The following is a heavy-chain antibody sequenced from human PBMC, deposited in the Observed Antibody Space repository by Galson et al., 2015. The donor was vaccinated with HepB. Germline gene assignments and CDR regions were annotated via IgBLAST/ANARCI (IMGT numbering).Heavy chain of an antibody. CDR3: AKFRGNGSQSYYYFDY. V-gene: IGHV3-23*01. Sequence: SLRLSCAASGFTFSNNAMTWVRQAPGKGLEWVAWITGSGGNIYYADSVKGRFTISRDNSKNTLYLQMNSLRVEDTAIYYCAKFRGNGSQSYYYFDYWGQGTLVTVSS. CDR2: ITGSGGNI. D-gene: IGHD2/OR15-2a*01. J-gene: IGHJ4*02. CDR1: GFTFSNNA.